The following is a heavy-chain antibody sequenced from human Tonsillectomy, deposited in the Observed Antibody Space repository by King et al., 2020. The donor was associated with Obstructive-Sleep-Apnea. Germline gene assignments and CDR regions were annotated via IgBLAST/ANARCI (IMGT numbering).Heavy chain of an antibody. CDR2: INTNTGNP. CDR3: AVCRSGSSLSPFDY. Sequence: QLVQSGSELKKPGASVKGSCKAFGYTFTSYSMNWVRQAPGQGREWMGWINTNTGNPTYAQGFTGRFVFSLDTSVSTAYLQIYSLKAEDTAVYYCAVCRSGSSLSPFDYWGQGTLVTVSS. V-gene: IGHV7-4-1*01. J-gene: IGHJ4*02. D-gene: IGHD3-10*01. CDR1: GYTFTSYS.